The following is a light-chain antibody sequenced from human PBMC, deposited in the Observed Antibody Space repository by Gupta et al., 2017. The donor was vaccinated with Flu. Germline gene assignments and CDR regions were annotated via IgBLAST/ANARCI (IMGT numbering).Light chain of an antibody. CDR1: QTVHGY. Sequence: QLTQSPSSLSASVGDRVTIACRTSQTVHGYLNWYQQKPGKAPELLIYGVSSLQSGVPSRFSGSGSGTDFALTINNLQPEDFATYYCQQSFNTPRTFGQGTKVEVK. V-gene: IGKV1-39*01. CDR2: GVS. J-gene: IGKJ1*01. CDR3: QQSFNTPRT.